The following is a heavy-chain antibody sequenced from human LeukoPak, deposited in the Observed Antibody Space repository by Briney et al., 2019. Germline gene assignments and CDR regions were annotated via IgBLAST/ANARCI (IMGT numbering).Heavy chain of an antibody. D-gene: IGHD5-18*01. J-gene: IGHJ4*02. CDR3: ARDLSGVTGYTYGRGIDY. CDR2: MDEYGSDI. Sequence: GGSLRLSCVVSGFDFSGFSMSWVRQAPGKGLEWVAIMDEYGSDIFYVESVKGRFIISRDNAKTSLYLQMNSLRAEDTAVYYCARDLSGVTGYTYGRGIDYWGQGTLVTVSS. CDR1: GFDFSGFS. V-gene: IGHV3-7*01.